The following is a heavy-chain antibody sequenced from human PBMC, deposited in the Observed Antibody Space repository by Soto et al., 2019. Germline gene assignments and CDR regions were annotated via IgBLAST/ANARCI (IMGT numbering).Heavy chain of an antibody. CDR2: ISNDEKIK. D-gene: IGHD6-6*01. CDR1: GLTSGNFA. Sequence: QVQLVESGGGVVKPGGPWGLPCELLGLTSGNFAWNWVGRPPGKGLEGVTVISNDEKIKQDSVGGRFAVARDNAKNTLYLQLTSLRDEDTAIYYCARGHRGVLDYWGRGTLVTVSS. V-gene: IGHV3-30*09. J-gene: IGHJ4*02. CDR3: ARGHRGVLDY.